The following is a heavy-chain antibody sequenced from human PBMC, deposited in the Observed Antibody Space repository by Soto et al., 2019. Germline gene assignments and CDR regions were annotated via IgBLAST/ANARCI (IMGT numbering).Heavy chain of an antibody. J-gene: IGHJ4*02. CDR3: ARVKLGGGAYSNLPDY. CDR2: ISAYNGNT. CDR1: GYTFTSYG. D-gene: IGHD2-21*01. Sequence: QVQLVQSGAEVKKPGASVKVSCKASGYTFTSYGISWVRQAPGQGLEWMGWISAYNGNTNYAQKLQGRVTMTTDTSTSTAYMELRGLRSDDTAVYYCARVKLGGGAYSNLPDYWGQGTLVTVSS. V-gene: IGHV1-18*01.